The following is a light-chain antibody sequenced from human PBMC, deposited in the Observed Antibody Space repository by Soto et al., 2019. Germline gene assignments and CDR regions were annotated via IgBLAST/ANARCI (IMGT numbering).Light chain of an antibody. V-gene: IGLV1-51*02. CDR3: GTWDSALSAWV. Sequence: QSVLTQPPSMSAAPGQKVTISCSGGSSNIAANFVSWYQHLPGTAPQLLIYENNKRPSGIPDRFSGSKSGTSATLGITGLQTGDEAEYYCGTWDSALSAWVFGGGTKVTVL. J-gene: IGLJ3*02. CDR1: SSNIAANF. CDR2: ENN.